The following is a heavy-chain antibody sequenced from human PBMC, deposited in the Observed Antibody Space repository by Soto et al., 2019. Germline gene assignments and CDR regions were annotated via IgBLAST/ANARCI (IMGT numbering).Heavy chain of an antibody. CDR3: ARGGHVVVVTAALDY. D-gene: IGHD2-21*02. Sequence: QVQLVQSGAEVKKPGASVKVSCKASGDTFTDYYIHWVRQAPGQGLEWMGTVNPSGGHTTYAQDVQGRMTMTRDTAPSTLYMELTSLTSEDTAVYYCARGGHVVVVTAALDYWGQGTLVTVSS. CDR2: VNPSGGHT. J-gene: IGHJ4*02. CDR1: GDTFTDYY. V-gene: IGHV1-46*01.